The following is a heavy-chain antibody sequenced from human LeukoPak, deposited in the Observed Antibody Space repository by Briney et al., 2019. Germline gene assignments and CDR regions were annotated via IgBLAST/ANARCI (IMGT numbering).Heavy chain of an antibody. CDR1: GYTFTSYG. CDR2: INPSGGST. Sequence: ASVKVSCKASGYTFTSYGISWVRQAPGQGLEWMGIINPSGGSTSYAQKFQGRVTMTRDTSTSTVYMELSSLRSEDTAVYYCARQQQNYGDYDGDPIHDGEDYYGMDVWGQGTTVTVSS. CDR3: ARQQQNYGDYDGDPIHDGEDYYGMDV. V-gene: IGHV1-46*01. J-gene: IGHJ6*02. D-gene: IGHD4-17*01.